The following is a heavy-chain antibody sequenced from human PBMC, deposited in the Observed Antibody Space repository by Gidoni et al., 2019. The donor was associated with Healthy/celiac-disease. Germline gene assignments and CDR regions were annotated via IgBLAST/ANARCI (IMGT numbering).Heavy chain of an antibody. CDR2: IYYSGST. D-gene: IGHD2-2*02. CDR1: GGSISSGGYY. J-gene: IGHJ2*01. CDR3: ARNIVVVPAAIRHWYFDL. V-gene: IGHV4-31*03. Sequence: LTCTVSGGSISSGGYYWSWIRQHPGKGLEWIGYIYYSGSTYYNPSLKSRVTISVDTSKNQFSLKLSSVTAADTAVYYCARNIVVVPAAIRHWYFDLWGRGTLVTVSS.